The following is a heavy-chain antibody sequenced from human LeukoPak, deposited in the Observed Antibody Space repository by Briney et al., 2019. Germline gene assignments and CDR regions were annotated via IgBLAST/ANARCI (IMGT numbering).Heavy chain of an antibody. CDR2: IWSDGKNQ. CDR1: GFTLSSYG. CDR3: ARDPVFSDPRYDILTAFPEGYFQH. D-gene: IGHD3-9*01. J-gene: IGHJ1*01. Sequence: PGGSLRLSCEASGFTLSSYGMHWVRQTPGKGLEWVADIWSDGKNQHYADSVKGRFTISRDNSKNTLYLQMNSLRVEDTAVYYCARDPVFSDPRYDILTAFPEGYFQHWGQGTQVTVSS. V-gene: IGHV3-33*01.